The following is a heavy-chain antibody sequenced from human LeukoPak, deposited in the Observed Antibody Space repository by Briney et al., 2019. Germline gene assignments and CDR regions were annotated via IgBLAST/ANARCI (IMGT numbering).Heavy chain of an antibody. D-gene: IGHD1-1*01. J-gene: IGHJ6*04. Sequence: TGGSLRLSCAASGFTFNTYSMSWVRQAPGKGLEWVSIISRASESIFYADSVKGRFTISRDNAKNSLYLQMNGLRAEDTAVYYCAKRQPTDWGKGTTVTVSS. V-gene: IGHV3-21*04. CDR3: AKRQPTD. CDR2: ISRASESI. CDR1: GFTFNTYS.